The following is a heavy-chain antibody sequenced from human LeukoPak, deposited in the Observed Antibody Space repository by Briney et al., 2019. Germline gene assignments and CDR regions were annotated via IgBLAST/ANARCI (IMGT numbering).Heavy chain of an antibody. D-gene: IGHD6-13*01. V-gene: IGHV3-23*01. CDR1: GFSISTYA. CDR2: TSGGGGDNT. J-gene: IGHJ4*02. CDR3: AKGYSSSWYPVHDH. Sequence: GGSLRLSCAGSGFSISTYAMSWVRQAPGKGLEWVSGTSGGGGDNTYYADSVKGRFTISRDNSKNTLHLQMSSLRAEDTAVYYCAKGYSSSWYPVHDHWGQGTLVTVSS.